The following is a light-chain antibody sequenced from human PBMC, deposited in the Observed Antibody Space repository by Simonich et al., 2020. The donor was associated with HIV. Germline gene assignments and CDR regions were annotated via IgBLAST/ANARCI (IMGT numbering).Light chain of an antibody. CDR3: QQYGSSPLFT. V-gene: IGKV3-20*01. Sequence: EIVLTQSPATLSLSPGERATLFCRASQRVRSQLAWYQQKPGQAPRLLIYGASSRATGIPDRFSGSGSGTDFTLTISRLEPEDFAVYYCQQYGSSPLFTFGPGTKVDIK. CDR2: GAS. J-gene: IGKJ3*01. CDR1: QRVRSQ.